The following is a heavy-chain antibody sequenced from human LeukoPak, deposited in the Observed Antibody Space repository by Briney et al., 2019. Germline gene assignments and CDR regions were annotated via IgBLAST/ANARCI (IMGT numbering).Heavy chain of an antibody. CDR2: IYYSGST. J-gene: IGHJ4*02. V-gene: IGHV4-59*01. D-gene: IGHD3-3*01. Sequence: NTSETLPLTCTVSGGSISSYYWSWIRQPPGKGLEWIGYIYYSGSTNYNPSLKSRVTISVDTSKNQFSLKLSSVTAADTAVYYCARGKQNYDFWSGYYREDYWGQGTLVTVSS. CDR3: ARGKQNYDFWSGYYREDY. CDR1: GGSISSYY.